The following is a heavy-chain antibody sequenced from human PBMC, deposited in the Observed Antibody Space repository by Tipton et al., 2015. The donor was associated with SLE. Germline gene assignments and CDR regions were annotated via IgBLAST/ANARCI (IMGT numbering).Heavy chain of an antibody. J-gene: IGHJ3*02. Sequence: SLRLSCAASGFTFSSYWMHWVRQAPGKGLVWVSRINSDGSSTSYADSVKGRFTISRDNAKNTLYLQMNSLRAEDTAVYYCARRAAAGLDAFDIWGQGTMVTVSS. CDR2: INSDGSST. CDR3: ARRAAAGLDAFDI. V-gene: IGHV3-74*01. D-gene: IGHD6-13*01. CDR1: GFTFSSYW.